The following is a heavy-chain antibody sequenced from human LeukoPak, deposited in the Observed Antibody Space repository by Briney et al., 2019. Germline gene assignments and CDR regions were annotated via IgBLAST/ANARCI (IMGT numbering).Heavy chain of an antibody. CDR1: GYTLNDYY. J-gene: IGHJ3*02. V-gene: IGHV1-2*06. Sequence: ASVRVSCKASGYTLNDYYMHWVRQAPGQWLELMGRINPNSGGTNYAQKFQGRVSMTTDTSISTAYMELSRLRSDDTAVYYCSTVGIVVPVGTDAFDIWGQGTMVTVSA. CDR3: STVGIVVPVGTDAFDI. D-gene: IGHD2-15*01. CDR2: INPNSGGT.